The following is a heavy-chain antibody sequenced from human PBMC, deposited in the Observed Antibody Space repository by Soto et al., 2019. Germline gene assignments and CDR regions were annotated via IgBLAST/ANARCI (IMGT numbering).Heavy chain of an antibody. V-gene: IGHV3-15*07. CDR3: TTVNGDSSLYCQH. D-gene: IGHD2-21*01. Sequence: EVQLVESGGGLVKPGGSLRLSRAASGFTVSNAWMNWVRQAPGKGLEWVGRIKSKTDGGTTDYAAPVKGRFTISRDDSKNTQYLQMNSLKTEDTAVYYCTTVNGDSSLYCQHWGQGTLVTVSS. CDR2: IKSKTDGGTT. CDR1: GFTVSNAW. J-gene: IGHJ1*01.